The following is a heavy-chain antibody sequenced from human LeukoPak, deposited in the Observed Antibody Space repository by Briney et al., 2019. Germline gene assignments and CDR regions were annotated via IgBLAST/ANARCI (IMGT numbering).Heavy chain of an antibody. D-gene: IGHD1-1*01. CDR3: ARDWNRYAY. J-gene: IGHJ4*02. Sequence: PSETLSLTCTVSGDSISSSYYYWGWIRQPPGKGLEWIGSIDHIGTTYYNPSVKSRVIVSVDTSKNQFSLQLSSVTAADTAVYYCARDWNRYAYWGQGTLVTVSS. CDR2: IDHIGTT. CDR1: GDSISSSYYY. V-gene: IGHV4-39*07.